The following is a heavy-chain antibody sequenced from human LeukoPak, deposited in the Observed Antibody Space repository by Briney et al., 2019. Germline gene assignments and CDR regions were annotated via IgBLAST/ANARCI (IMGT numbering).Heavy chain of an antibody. Sequence: SETLSLTCTVSGYSISSGYYWGWIRQPPGKGLEWIGSIYHSGSTYYNPSLKSRVTISVDTSKNQFSLKLSSVTAADTAVYYCARKGGHYYYMDVWGKGTTVTVSS. J-gene: IGHJ6*03. D-gene: IGHD2-15*01. V-gene: IGHV4-38-2*02. CDR2: IYHSGST. CDR1: GYSISSGYY. CDR3: ARKGGHYYYMDV.